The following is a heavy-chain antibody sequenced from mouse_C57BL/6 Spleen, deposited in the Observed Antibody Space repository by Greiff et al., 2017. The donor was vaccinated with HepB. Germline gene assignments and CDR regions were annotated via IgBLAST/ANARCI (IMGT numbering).Heavy chain of an antibody. Sequence: EVQLQQSGPELVKPGASVKISCKASGYSFTGYYMNWVKQSPEKSLEWIGEINPSTGGTTYNQKFKAKATLTVDKSSSTAYMQLKSLTSEDSAVYYCARDGYYVWGQGTLVTVSA. V-gene: IGHV1-42*01. D-gene: IGHD2-3*01. CDR2: INPSTGGT. CDR1: GYSFTGYY. CDR3: ARDGYYV. J-gene: IGHJ3*01.